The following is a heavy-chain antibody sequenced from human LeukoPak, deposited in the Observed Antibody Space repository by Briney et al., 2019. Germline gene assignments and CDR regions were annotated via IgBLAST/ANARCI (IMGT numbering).Heavy chain of an antibody. J-gene: IGHJ6*03. CDR3: ARDHRPEIQYYYMDV. CDR2: LLYDGNTK. Sequence: GGSLRLSCAASGFSLSNYGMHWVRQAPGKGLEWVAALLYDGNTKHHADSVKGRFTISRDISKNTFYLQMNSLTAEDTAVYYCARDHRPEIQYYYMDVWGKGTTVAVSS. CDR1: GFSLSNYG. V-gene: IGHV3-33*01. D-gene: IGHD1-14*01.